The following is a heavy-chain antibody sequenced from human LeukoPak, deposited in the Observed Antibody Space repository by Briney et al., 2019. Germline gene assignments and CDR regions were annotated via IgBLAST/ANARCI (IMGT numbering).Heavy chain of an antibody. V-gene: IGHV4-59*08. Sequence: SETLSLTCTVSGGSLSGYFWSWIRQPPGKGLEWIAYIYYSGSTNYNPSLKSRVTISLDTSKNQFSLKLGSVTAADTAVYYCARHYYGAESYQRYFDYWGQGTLVTVSS. J-gene: IGHJ4*02. D-gene: IGHD3-10*01. CDR2: IYYSGST. CDR3: ARHYYGAESYQRYFDY. CDR1: GGSLSGYF.